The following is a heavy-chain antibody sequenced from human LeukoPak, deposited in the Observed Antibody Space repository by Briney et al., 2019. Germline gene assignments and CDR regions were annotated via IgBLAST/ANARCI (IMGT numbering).Heavy chain of an antibody. D-gene: IGHD1-26*01. CDR2: ISGSGGST. CDR3: AKDGDWWELPHFDY. J-gene: IGHJ4*02. Sequence: GGSLRLSCAASGFTFSSYAMSWVRQAPGKGLEWVSAISGSGGSTYYADSVKGRLTISRDNSKNTLYLQMNSLRAEDTAVYYCAKDGDWWELPHFDYWGQGTLVTVSS. V-gene: IGHV3-23*01. CDR1: GFTFSSYA.